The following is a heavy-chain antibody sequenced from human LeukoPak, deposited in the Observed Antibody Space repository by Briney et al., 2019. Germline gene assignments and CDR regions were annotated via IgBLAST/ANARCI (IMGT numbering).Heavy chain of an antibody. J-gene: IGHJ3*02. CDR3: ARGWGYCSSTSCRRRGDAFDI. CDR1: GGSFSGYY. V-gene: IGHV4-34*01. Sequence: SETLSLTYAVYGGSFSGYYWSWIRQPPGKGLELIGEINHSGSTNYNPSLKSRVTISVDTSKDQSSLKLSSVTTADTAVYYCARGWGYCSSTSCRRRGDAFDIWGQGTMVTVSS. CDR2: INHSGST. D-gene: IGHD2-2*01.